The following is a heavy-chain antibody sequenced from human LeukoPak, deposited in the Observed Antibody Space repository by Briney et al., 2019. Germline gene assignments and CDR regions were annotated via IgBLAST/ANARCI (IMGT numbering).Heavy chain of an antibody. CDR1: GFSLSTSGMC. Sequence: SGPTLVNPTLTLTLTCTFSGFSLSTSGMCVSWIRQPPGKALEWLARIDWDDDKYYSTSLKTRLTISKDTSKNQVVLTMTNMDPVDTATYYCARILFIGSGWSWGAFDIWGQGTMVTVSS. J-gene: IGHJ3*02. CDR3: ARILFIGSGWSWGAFDI. CDR2: IDWDDDK. D-gene: IGHD6-19*01. V-gene: IGHV2-70*11.